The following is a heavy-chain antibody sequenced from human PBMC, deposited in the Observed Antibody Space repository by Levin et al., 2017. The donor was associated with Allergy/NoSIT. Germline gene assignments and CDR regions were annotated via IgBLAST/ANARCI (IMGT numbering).Heavy chain of an antibody. J-gene: IGHJ4*02. CDR2: INPNDGRT. V-gene: IGHV1-46*01. Sequence: GESLKISCKASGYTFSNYFIHWVRQAPGQGLEWMGIINPNDGRTTYAQQFQGRLSVTRDTSTSTVYMELSSLRSEDTAIYYCSRDTGSGCPDYWGQGTLVTVSS. D-gene: IGHD6-19*01. CDR3: SRDTGSGCPDY. CDR1: GYTFSNYF.